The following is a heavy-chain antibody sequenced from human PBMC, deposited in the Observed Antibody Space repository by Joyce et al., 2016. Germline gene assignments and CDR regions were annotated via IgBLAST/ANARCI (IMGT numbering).Heavy chain of an antibody. CDR2: ISGTSYYI. V-gene: IGHV3-21*01. J-gene: IGHJ6*02. D-gene: IGHD3-16*01. CDR3: ARGGISYYYAMDV. Sequence: QLVESGGGVVKPGGSLRLSCEASGSTFSSSRMSWFRQAAGKGLEWVAAISGTSYYIFHAETVRGRFTVSRDNAKKTLYLQMNSLRAEDSAVFYCARGGISYYYAMDVWGQGTTVTVS. CDR1: GSTFSSSR.